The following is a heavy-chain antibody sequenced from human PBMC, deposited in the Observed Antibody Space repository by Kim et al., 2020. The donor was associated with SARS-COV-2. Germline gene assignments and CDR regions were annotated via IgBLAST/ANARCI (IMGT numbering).Heavy chain of an antibody. V-gene: IGHV4-4*07. Sequence: ETLSLTCTVSGGSISSYYWSWIRQPAGKGLEWIGRIYTSGSTNYNPSLKSRVTMSVDTSKNQFSLKLSSVTAADTAVYYCARDRRITIFGVVIEDAFDIWGQGTMVTVSS. CDR1: GGSISSYY. CDR3: ARDRRITIFGVVIEDAFDI. J-gene: IGHJ3*02. CDR2: IYTSGST. D-gene: IGHD3-3*01.